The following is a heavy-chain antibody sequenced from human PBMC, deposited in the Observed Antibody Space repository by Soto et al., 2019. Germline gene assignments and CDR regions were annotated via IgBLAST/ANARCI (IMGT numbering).Heavy chain of an antibody. Sequence: GASVKVSCKASGGTFSSYAISWVRQAPGQGLEWMGGIIPIFGTANYAQKFQGRVTITADESTSTAYMELRSLRSDDTAVYYCARVPPFLYCSGGSCYWFDPWGQGTLVTVSS. D-gene: IGHD2-15*01. CDR3: ARVPPFLYCSGGSCYWFDP. CDR2: IIPIFGTA. CDR1: GGTFSSYA. V-gene: IGHV1-69*13. J-gene: IGHJ5*02.